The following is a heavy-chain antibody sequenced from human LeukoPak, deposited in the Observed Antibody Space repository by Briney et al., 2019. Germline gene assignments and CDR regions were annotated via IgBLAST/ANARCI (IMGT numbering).Heavy chain of an antibody. D-gene: IGHD3-22*01. J-gene: IGHJ6*03. CDR1: GGSISSYY. CDR3: ARGRHDITMIVVVMTSVSYYLDV. CDR2: INPSGST. Sequence: SETLSLTCIVSGGSISSYYWSWIRQPPGKGLEWIGDINPSGSTYYNPSLKSRLTISVDTSKNQFSLKLRSVTAADTAVYYCARGRHDITMIVVVMTSVSYYLDVWGKGTTVTVS. V-gene: IGHV4-34*01.